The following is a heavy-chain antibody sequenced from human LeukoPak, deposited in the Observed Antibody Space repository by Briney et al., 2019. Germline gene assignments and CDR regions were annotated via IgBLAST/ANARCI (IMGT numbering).Heavy chain of an antibody. Sequence: ASVKVSCKTSGYTFTDYYIHWVRQAPGQGPEWMGRIDPKSGGTNYAQKYQVRVAMTRDTSISTVYMELSGLRSDDTAVYYCARVPGPYTTSRYDYCGQGTLVTVSS. V-gene: IGHV1-2*02. J-gene: IGHJ4*02. CDR3: ARVPGPYTTSRYDY. D-gene: IGHD2-2*01. CDR1: GYTFTDYY. CDR2: IDPKSGGT.